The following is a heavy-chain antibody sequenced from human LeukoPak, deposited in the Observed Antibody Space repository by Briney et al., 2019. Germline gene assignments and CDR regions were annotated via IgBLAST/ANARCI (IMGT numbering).Heavy chain of an antibody. CDR2: INHSGST. D-gene: IGHD3-3*01. V-gene: IGHV4-34*01. J-gene: IGHJ6*03. CDR3: ARVKYYDFWSGIYYYYYYYMDV. Sequence: SETLSLTCAVYGGSFSGYYWSWIRQPPGKGLEWIGEINHSGSTNYNPPLKSRVTISVDTSKNQFSLKLSSVTAADTAVYYCARVKYYDFWSGIYYYYYYYMDVWGKGTTVTVSS. CDR1: GGSFSGYY.